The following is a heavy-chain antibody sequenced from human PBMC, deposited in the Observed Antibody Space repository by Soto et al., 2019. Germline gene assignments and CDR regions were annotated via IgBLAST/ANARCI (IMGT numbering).Heavy chain of an antibody. Sequence: SETLSLTCSVSGGSISSVGHYWTWIRRQPGKGLEWIGYIYYSGSTDYNPSLKSRVTISVDRSKNQFSLNLSSVTAADTAIYYCARESGGYDSSTRYGLDVWGQGTTVTVSS. J-gene: IGHJ6*02. CDR3: ARESGGYDSSTRYGLDV. CDR1: GGSISSVGHY. V-gene: IGHV4-31*03. D-gene: IGHD6-25*01. CDR2: IYYSGST.